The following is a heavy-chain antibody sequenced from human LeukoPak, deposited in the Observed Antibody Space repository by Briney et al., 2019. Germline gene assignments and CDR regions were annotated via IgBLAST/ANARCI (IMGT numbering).Heavy chain of an antibody. J-gene: IGHJ4*02. V-gene: IGHV1-2*02. CDR3: ARGGRYCSGGSCYQDY. CDR2: INPNSGGT. Sequence: APVKVSCKASGYTFTGYYMHWVRQAPGQGLEWMGWINPNSGGTNYAQKFQGRVTMTRDTSISTAYMELSRLRSDDTAVYYCARGGRYCSGGSCYQDYWGQGTLVTVSS. CDR1: GYTFTGYY. D-gene: IGHD2-15*01.